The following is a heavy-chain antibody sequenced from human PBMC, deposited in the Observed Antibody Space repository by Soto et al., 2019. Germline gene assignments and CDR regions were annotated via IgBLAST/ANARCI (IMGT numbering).Heavy chain of an antibody. V-gene: IGHV5-51*01. CDR2: IYPGDSDT. Sequence: GESLKISCKGSGYSFTSYWIGWVRQMPGKGLEWMGIIYPGDSDTRYSPSFQGQVTISADKSISTAYLQWSSLKASDTAMYYCARPKYYYDSSGYPDAFDIWGQGTMVTVSS. CDR1: GYSFTSYW. D-gene: IGHD3-22*01. J-gene: IGHJ3*02. CDR3: ARPKYYYDSSGYPDAFDI.